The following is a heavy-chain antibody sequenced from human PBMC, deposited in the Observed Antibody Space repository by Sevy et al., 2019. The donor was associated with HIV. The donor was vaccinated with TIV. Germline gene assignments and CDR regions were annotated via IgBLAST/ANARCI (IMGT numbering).Heavy chain of an antibody. CDR3: ARDSGVQLYNWFDP. J-gene: IGHJ5*02. V-gene: IGHV1-69*13. CDR1: GGTFSSYA. D-gene: IGHD1-1*01. Sequence: ASVKVSCKASGGTFSSYAISWVRQAPGQGLEWMGGIIHIFGTANYAQKFQGRVTITADESTSTAYMELSSLRSEDTAVYYCARDSGVQLYNWFDPWGQGTLVTVSS. CDR2: IIHIFGTA.